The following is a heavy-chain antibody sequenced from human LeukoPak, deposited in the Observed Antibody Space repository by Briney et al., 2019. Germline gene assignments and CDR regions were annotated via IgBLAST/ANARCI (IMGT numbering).Heavy chain of an antibody. CDR1: GFTFSSYE. CDR3: ARDSPYDGSASDY. Sequence: GGSLRLSCAASGFTFSSYEMNWVRQAPGKGLEWVSYISSSGSTIYYADSVKGRFTISRDNAKNSLYLQMNSLRAEDTAVYYCARDSPYDGSASDYWGQGTLVTVSS. CDR2: ISSSGSTI. V-gene: IGHV3-48*03. D-gene: IGHD3-22*01. J-gene: IGHJ4*02.